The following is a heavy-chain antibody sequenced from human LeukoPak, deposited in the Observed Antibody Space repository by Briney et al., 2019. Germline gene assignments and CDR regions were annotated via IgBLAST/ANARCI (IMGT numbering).Heavy chain of an antibody. Sequence: PGGSLRLSCAASGFTFSSFEMNWVRQPPGKGLEWIASSYYSGSTQYNPSLKSRATISVDTSKDQFSLDLRSVTAADTAVYYCAGSRSFWGGFDYWGQGTLVTASS. V-gene: IGHV4-59*05. D-gene: IGHD6-13*01. CDR1: GFTFSSFE. J-gene: IGHJ4*02. CDR2: SYYSGST. CDR3: AGSRSFWGGFDY.